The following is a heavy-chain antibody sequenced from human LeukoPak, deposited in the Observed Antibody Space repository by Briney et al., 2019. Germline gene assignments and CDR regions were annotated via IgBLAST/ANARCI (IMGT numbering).Heavy chain of an antibody. J-gene: IGHJ6*03. V-gene: IGHV1-69*02. CDR3: ARSRGSGYYYMDV. CDR2: IIPILGIA. CDR1: GGTFSSYT. Sequence: SVKVSCKASGGTFSSYTISWVRQAPGQGLEWMGRIIPILGIANYAQKLQGRVTITADESTSTAYMELSSLRSEDTAVYYCARSRGSGYYYMDVWGKGTTVTVSS. D-gene: IGHD2-2*01.